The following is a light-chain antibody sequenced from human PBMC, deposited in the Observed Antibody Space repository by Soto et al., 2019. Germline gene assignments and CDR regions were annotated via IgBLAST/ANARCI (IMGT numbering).Light chain of an antibody. V-gene: IGKV1-39*01. Sequence: DIQMTQSPSSLSASVGDRVTITCRTRQNIIKYLNWYQQKPGKAPKFLIYGASTLQTGVPSRFSGGGSGTDFTLTISSLQPEDFATYYRQQTYTNPYTFGQGTKLDIK. J-gene: IGKJ2*01. CDR2: GAS. CDR1: QNIIKY. CDR3: QQTYTNPYT.